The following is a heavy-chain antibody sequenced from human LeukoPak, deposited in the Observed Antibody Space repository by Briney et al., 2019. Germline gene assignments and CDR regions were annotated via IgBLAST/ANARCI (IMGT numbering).Heavy chain of an antibody. V-gene: IGHV3-23*01. D-gene: IGHD1-26*01. CDR2: ISGSGDST. Sequence: GGSLRLSCAASGFTFRSYGMTWVRQAPGKGLEWVSAISGSGDSTFYSDAVKGRFTISRDNSKNTLFLEMNSLRADDTAVYYCGRDGWEIRLATGYWGQGTLVTVSS. CDR1: GFTFRSYG. CDR3: GRDGWEIRLATGY. J-gene: IGHJ4*02.